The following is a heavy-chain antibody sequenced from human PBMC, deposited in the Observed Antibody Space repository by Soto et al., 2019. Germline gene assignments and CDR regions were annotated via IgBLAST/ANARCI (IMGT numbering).Heavy chain of an antibody. CDR1: GFSLSTSGMC. CDR2: IDWDDDK. D-gene: IGHD6-13*01. J-gene: IGHJ6*02. Sequence: SGPTLVNPTQTLTLTCTFSGFSLSTSGMCVSWIRQPPGKALEWLALIDWDDDKYYSTSLKTRLTISKDTSKNQVVLTMTNMDPVDTATYYCARMQAGTPHFYYYYGMEVWGQGTTVTVSS. CDR3: ARMQAGTPHFYYYYGMEV. V-gene: IGHV2-70*01.